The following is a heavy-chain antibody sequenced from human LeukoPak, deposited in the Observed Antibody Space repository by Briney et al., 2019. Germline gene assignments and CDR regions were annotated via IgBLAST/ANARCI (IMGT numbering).Heavy chain of an antibody. CDR3: ARHPPRSYYYGSGSYRPYYFDY. CDR1: GGSISISRDY. V-gene: IGHV4-39*01. J-gene: IGHJ4*02. D-gene: IGHD3-10*01. Sequence: SETLSLTCTVSGGSISISRDYSAWLRRPPEKGLEWIANIYDSESTYYSPSLKSRVTISVDTSKNQFSLKLSSVTAADTAVYYCARHPPRSYYYGSGSYRPYYFDYWGQGTLVTVSS. CDR2: IYDSEST.